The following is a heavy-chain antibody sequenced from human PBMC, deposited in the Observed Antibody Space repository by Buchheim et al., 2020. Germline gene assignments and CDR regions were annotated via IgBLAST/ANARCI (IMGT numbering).Heavy chain of an antibody. CDR3: ARENRSDYHRSLDY. J-gene: IGHJ4*02. V-gene: IGHV1-2*02. Sequence: QVQLVQSGAEVKNPGASVKVSCKASGYTFTDYFIHWVRQAPGQGLEWMGWINPNSRGTSYAPKFQGRITMTREPSISTAYMDLSSLRSDDTAIYYCARENRSDYHRSLDYWGQGTL. CDR2: INPNSRGT. D-gene: IGHD4-17*01. CDR1: GYTFTDYF.